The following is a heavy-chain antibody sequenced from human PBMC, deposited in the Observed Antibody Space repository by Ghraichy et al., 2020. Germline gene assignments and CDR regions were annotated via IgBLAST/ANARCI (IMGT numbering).Heavy chain of an antibody. CDR2: IGGRGTNT. J-gene: IGHJ4*02. CDR3: AKAVGFLKAVAGTFDD. D-gene: IGHD6-19*01. Sequence: GGSLRLSCVGSGFTFSIYTMTWVRQAPGKGLEWVSVIGGRGTNTYYADSVKGRFTISRDNSKNTLYLQMNSLRGEDSAVYYCAKAVGFLKAVAGTFDDWGQGXXXXXS. V-gene: IGHV3-23*01. CDR1: GFTFSIYT.